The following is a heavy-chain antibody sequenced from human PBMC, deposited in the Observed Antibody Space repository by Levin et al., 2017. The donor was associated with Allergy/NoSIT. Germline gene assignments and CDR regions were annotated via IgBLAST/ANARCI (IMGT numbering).Heavy chain of an antibody. CDR2: ISSSSSYI. CDR1: GFTFSSYS. J-gene: IGHJ6*02. D-gene: IGHD7-27*01. CDR3: ARDVEHSSRIWSLHWGYYGMDV. V-gene: IGHV3-21*01. Sequence: GGSLRLSCAASGFTFSSYSMNWVRQAPGKGLEWVSSISSSSSYIYYADSVKGRFTISRDNAKNSLYLQMNSLRAEDTAVYYCARDVEHSSRIWSLHWGYYGMDVWGQGTTVTVSS.